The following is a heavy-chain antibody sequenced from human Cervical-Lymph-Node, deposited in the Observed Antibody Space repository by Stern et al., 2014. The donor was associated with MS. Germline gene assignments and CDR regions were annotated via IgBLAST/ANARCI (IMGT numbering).Heavy chain of an antibody. V-gene: IGHV5-51*01. CDR3: AGGGTYYDFWSGPRPTYFDY. CDR2: IYPGDSDT. D-gene: IGHD3-3*01. J-gene: IGHJ4*02. CDR1: GYSFTSYW. Sequence: VQLVQSGAEVKKPGESLKISCKGSGYSFTSYWIGWVRQMPGKGLEWMGIIYPGDSDTRYSPSFQGQVTISADKSISPAYLQWSSLKASDTAMYYCAGGGTYYDFWSGPRPTYFDYWGQGTLVTVSS.